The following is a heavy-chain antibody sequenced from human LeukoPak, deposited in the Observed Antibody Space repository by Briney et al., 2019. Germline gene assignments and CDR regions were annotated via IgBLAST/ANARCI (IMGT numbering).Heavy chain of an antibody. D-gene: IGHD3-3*01. CDR1: GGSISSYY. Sequence: SETLSLTCTVSGGSISSYYWSWIRQPPGKGLEWIGYIYYSGSTNYNPSLKSRVTISVDTSKNQFSLELSSVTAADTAVYYCARISTYYDFWSGNNWFDPWGQGTLVTVSS. CDR3: ARISTYYDFWSGNNWFDP. CDR2: IYYSGST. J-gene: IGHJ5*02. V-gene: IGHV4-59*01.